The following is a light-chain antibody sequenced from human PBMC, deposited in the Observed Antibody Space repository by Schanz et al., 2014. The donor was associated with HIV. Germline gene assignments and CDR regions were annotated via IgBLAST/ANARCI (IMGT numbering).Light chain of an antibody. CDR3: LQYNDDVYT. CDR1: QGISSW. Sequence: DIQMTQSPSPLSASVGDRITITCRASQGISSWLAWYQQKPGQAPKLLIYGASTLPRGVPGRFSGSGSGTEFTLTISSLQPGDFATYYCLQYNDDVYTFGQGTKLEIK. CDR2: GAS. V-gene: IGKV1D-16*01. J-gene: IGKJ2*01.